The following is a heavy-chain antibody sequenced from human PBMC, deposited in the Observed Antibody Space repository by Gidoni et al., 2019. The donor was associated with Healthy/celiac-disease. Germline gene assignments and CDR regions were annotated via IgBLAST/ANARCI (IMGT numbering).Heavy chain of an antibody. D-gene: IGHD3-3*01. CDR2: IYTSGST. V-gene: IGHV4-61*02. CDR1: GGSISSGSYY. J-gene: IGHJ4*02. CDR3: ARVNYDFWSGYYEDY. Sequence: QVQLQESGPGLVKPSQTLSLTCTVSGGSISSGSYYWSWIRQPAGKGLEWIGRIYTSGSTKYNPALKSRVTRSVDTSKNQFSLKLSSVTAADTAVYYCARVNYDFWSGYYEDYWGQGTLVTVSS.